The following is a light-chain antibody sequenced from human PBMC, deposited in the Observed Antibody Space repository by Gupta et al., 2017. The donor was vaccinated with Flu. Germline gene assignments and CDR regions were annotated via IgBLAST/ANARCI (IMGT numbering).Light chain of an antibody. CDR3: QQYDSWPHS. CDR1: QSVSVN. Sequence: PASLSVAAGETVTHSGRASQSVSVNVAWYQQKPGQAPRLLIYGASTRATGVPARFSGSGSGTGFTLTIDSLQSEDFAVYDCQQYDSWPHSFGQGSKVEIK. V-gene: IGKV3-15*01. CDR2: GAS. J-gene: IGKJ2*01.